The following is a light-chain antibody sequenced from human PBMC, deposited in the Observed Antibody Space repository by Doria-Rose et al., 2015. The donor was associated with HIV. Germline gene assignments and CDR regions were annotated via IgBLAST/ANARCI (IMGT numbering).Light chain of an antibody. V-gene: IGKV3-20*01. CDR1: QSFSSTY. Sequence: EIVMTQSPGTLSFSPGERVTLSCRASQSFSSTYLAWYQQKPGQAPSLLIYDGSTRATGIPDRFSASGSGTDFTLTINRLEPEDFALYYCHQYGTSWTFGQGTKVEI. CDR2: DGS. J-gene: IGKJ1*01. CDR3: HQYGTSWT.